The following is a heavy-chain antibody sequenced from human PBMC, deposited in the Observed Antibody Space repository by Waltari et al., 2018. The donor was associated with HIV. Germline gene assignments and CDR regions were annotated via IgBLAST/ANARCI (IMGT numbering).Heavy chain of an antibody. V-gene: IGHV2-5*02. Sequence: QITLKESGPALVKPTQTLTLTCSFSGFSLNTDGVAVGWIRQPPGKALEWLALIYWDDDNSYSPSLKRRLTITRDTSKNQVVLTMTNMDPVDTGTYYCAHRRSGAAAGFDSWGQGTLVTVSS. D-gene: IGHD6-13*01. J-gene: IGHJ4*02. CDR3: AHRRSGAAAGFDS. CDR2: IYWDDDN. CDR1: GFSLNTDGVA.